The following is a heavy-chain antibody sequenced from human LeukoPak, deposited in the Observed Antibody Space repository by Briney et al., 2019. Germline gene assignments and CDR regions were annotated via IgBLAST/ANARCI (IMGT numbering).Heavy chain of an antibody. J-gene: IGHJ3*02. CDR1: GFTVSSNY. CDR2: IYSGGST. Sequence: GGSLRLSCAASGFTVSSNYMSWVRQAPGKGLEWVSVIYSGGSTYYADSVKGRFTISRDNSKNTLYLQMNSLRAEDTAVYYCARALGRYSRTNAFDIWGQGTMVTVSS. CDR3: ARALGRYSRTNAFDI. D-gene: IGHD5-18*01. V-gene: IGHV3-53*01.